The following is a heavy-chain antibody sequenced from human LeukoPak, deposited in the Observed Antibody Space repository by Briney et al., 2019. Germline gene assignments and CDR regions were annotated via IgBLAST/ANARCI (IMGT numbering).Heavy chain of an antibody. J-gene: IGHJ4*02. V-gene: IGHV3-30-3*01. Sequence: GGSLRLSCAASGFYAMHWVRQAPGKRLEWVALISYDGSNKYYADSVKGRFTISRDNSKNTLYLQMNSLRAEDTAVCYCARDPNSRRWFDCWGQGTLVTVSS. D-gene: IGHD6-13*01. CDR2: ISYDGSNK. CDR3: ARDPNSRRWFDC. CDR1: GFYA.